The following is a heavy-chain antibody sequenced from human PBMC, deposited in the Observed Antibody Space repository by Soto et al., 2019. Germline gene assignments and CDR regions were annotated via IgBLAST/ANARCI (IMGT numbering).Heavy chain of an antibody. J-gene: IGHJ3*02. CDR2: IIPIFGTA. CDR3: ARDVRPENYYDSSGYSTQLGAFDI. CDR1: GGTFSSYA. D-gene: IGHD3-22*01. Sequence: SVKVSCKASGGTFSSYAISWVRQAPGQGLEWMGGIIPIFGTANYAQKFQGRVTITADESTSTAYMELSSLRSEDTAVYYCARDVRPENYYDSSGYSTQLGAFDIWGQGTMVTVSS. V-gene: IGHV1-69*13.